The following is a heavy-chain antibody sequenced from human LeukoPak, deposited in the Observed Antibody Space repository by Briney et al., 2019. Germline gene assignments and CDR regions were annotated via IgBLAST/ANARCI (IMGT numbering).Heavy chain of an antibody. CDR1: GGSFSGYY. CDR3: ARGTEVVVFDY. CDR2: INHSGST. V-gene: IGHV4-34*01. D-gene: IGHD3-22*01. J-gene: IGHJ4*02. Sequence: PSETLSLTCAVYGGSFSGYYWSWIRQPPGKGLEWIGEINHSGSTNYNPSLKSRVTISVDTSKNQFSLKLSSVTAADTAVYYCARGTEVVVFDYWGQGTLVTVSS.